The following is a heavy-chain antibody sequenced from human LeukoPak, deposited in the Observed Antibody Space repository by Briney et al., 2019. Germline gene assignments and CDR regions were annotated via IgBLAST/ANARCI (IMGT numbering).Heavy chain of an antibody. CDR2: IYSDRST. J-gene: IGHJ1*01. CDR1: GFTINNNY. CDR3: ARDSAFSSYSN. D-gene: IGHD2-15*01. V-gene: IGHV3-53*01. Sequence: GGSLRLSCTASGFTINNNYMSWVRQAPGKGLEWVAIIYSDRSTYYPESVKGRFTISRDDSKNMLLLQMDSLRVEDTAIYYCARDSAFSSYSNWGQGTLVTVSS.